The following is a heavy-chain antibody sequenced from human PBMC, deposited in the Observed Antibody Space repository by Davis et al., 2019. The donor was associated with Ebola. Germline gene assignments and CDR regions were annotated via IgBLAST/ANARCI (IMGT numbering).Heavy chain of an antibody. CDR1: GYSVSSGYY. CDR2: IHHSGSA. V-gene: IGHV4-38-2*02. J-gene: IGHJ5*02. D-gene: IGHD2-2*01. Sequence: SETLSLTCTVSGYSVSSGYYWGLIRQPPGKGLEWIGSIHHSGSAYYNPSLKSRVTISVATSKNQFSLKLTSVTAADTAVYYCARAGALLPAANNWFDPWGQGTLVTVSS. CDR3: ARAGALLPAANNWFDP.